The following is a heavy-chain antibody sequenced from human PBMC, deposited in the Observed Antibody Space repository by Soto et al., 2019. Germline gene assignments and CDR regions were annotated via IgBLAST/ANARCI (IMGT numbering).Heavy chain of an antibody. Sequence: GGSLRLSCAASGFTFKTYAMHWVRQAPGKGLEWVAVIWHDGSNKYYADSVKGRFTISRDNSKNTLYLQMNSLRAEDTAVYYCARDPNGSGFAFDIWGQGTMVTVSS. CDR1: GFTFKTYA. CDR3: ARDPNGSGFAFDI. CDR2: IWHDGSNK. D-gene: IGHD2-8*01. J-gene: IGHJ3*02. V-gene: IGHV3-33*01.